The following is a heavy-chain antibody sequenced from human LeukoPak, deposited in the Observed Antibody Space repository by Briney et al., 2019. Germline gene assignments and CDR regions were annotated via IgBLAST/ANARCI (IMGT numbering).Heavy chain of an antibody. V-gene: IGHV4-39*07. J-gene: IGHJ5*02. Sequence: SETLSLTCTVSGGSISSSSYYWGWIRQPPGKGLEWIGSIYYSGSTYYSPSLKSRVTISVDTSKNQFSLKLSSVTAADTAVYYCARECCSSTSCPPGFDPWGQGTLVTVSS. CDR3: ARECCSSTSCPPGFDP. D-gene: IGHD2-2*01. CDR1: GGSISSSSYY. CDR2: IYYSGST.